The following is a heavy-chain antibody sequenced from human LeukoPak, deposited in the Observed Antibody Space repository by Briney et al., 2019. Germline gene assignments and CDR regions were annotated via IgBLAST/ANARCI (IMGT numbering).Heavy chain of an antibody. J-gene: IGHJ4*02. CDR1: GGSVSINSYY. CDR2: IYYSGIT. CDR3: AREVGRGHTFGSNY. V-gene: IGHV4-39*02. D-gene: IGHD5-18*01. Sequence: NPSETLSLTCTVSGGSVSINSYYWGWIRQPPGKGLEWIGNIYYSGITYYNPSLKSRVTISVDTSKNQFSLKLSSVTAADTAVYYCAREVGRGHTFGSNYWGQGTLVTVSS.